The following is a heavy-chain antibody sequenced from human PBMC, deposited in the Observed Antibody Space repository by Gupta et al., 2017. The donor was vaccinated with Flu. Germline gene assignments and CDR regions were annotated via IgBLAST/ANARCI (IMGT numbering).Heavy chain of an antibody. V-gene: IGHV4-39*01. J-gene: IGHJ5*02. Sequence: QLQLQESGPGLVKPSETLSLTCTVSGGSIDRSDYYWGWIRQPPGKSLEWLGTVFYSGKTYYNPSLKSRLTIFVDTSRNHFSLKLASGTAADTALYYCARHRGGSQSYFDPWGQGTLVTVSS. D-gene: IGHD1-26*01. CDR1: GGSIDRSDYY. CDR3: ARHRGGSQSYFDP. CDR2: VFYSGKT.